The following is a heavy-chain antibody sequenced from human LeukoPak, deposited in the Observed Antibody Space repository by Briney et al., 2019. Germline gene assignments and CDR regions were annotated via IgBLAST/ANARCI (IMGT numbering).Heavy chain of an antibody. J-gene: IGHJ4*02. D-gene: IGHD6-19*01. Sequence: SVKVSCKASGGTFSSYAISWVRQAPGQGLEWMGGIIPIFGTTNYAQKFQGRVTFTTDESSSTAYMELSSLRSEDTAVYYCARDKSDYSSGQIDYWGQGTLVTVSS. V-gene: IGHV1-69*05. CDR2: IIPIFGTT. CDR3: ARDKSDYSSGQIDY. CDR1: GGTFSSYA.